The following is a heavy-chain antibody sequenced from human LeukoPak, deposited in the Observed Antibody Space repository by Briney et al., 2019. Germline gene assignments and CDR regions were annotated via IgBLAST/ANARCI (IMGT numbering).Heavy chain of an antibody. CDR3: AKDMRFDWTPYYFDY. CDR1: GFTFSSYA. Sequence: GGSLRLPCAASGFTFSSYAMSWVRQALGKGLEWVSAISGSGGSTYYADSVKGRFTISRDNSKNTLYLQMNSLRAEDTAVYYCAKDMRFDWTPYYFDYWGQGTLVTVSS. V-gene: IGHV3-23*01. CDR2: ISGSGGST. J-gene: IGHJ4*02. D-gene: IGHD3-9*01.